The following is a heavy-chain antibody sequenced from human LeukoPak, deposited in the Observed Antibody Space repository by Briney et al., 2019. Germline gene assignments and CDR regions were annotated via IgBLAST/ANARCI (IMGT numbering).Heavy chain of an antibody. D-gene: IGHD2-21*02. Sequence: SETLSLTCTVSGGSISSRSYYWGWIRQPPGKGLEWIGSIYYDGSTYYNPSLKSRVTISVDPSKNQLSLKLNSVTAADTAVYYCAGYLAYCGRDCYPNFDYWGQGTLVTVSS. CDR3: AGYLAYCGRDCYPNFDY. CDR1: GGSISSRSYY. J-gene: IGHJ4*02. V-gene: IGHV4-39*01. CDR2: IYYDGST.